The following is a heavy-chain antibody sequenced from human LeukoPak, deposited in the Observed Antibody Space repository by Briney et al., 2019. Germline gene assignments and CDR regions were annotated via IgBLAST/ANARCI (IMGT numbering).Heavy chain of an antibody. Sequence: GGSLRLSCAASGFTLSDYWMSWVRQAPGKGLEWVADIKQDGSDKKYVDSVKGRFTISRDNAKKSLYLQMDSLRAEDTAVYYCARSLWPADYWGQGTLVTVSS. V-gene: IGHV3-7*01. D-gene: IGHD3-10*01. CDR2: IKQDGSDK. J-gene: IGHJ4*02. CDR1: GFTLSDYW. CDR3: ARSLWPADY.